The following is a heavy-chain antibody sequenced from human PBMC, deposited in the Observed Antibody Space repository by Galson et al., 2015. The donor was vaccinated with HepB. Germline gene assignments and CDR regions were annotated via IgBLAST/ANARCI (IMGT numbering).Heavy chain of an antibody. CDR2: INPDNGNT. Sequence: SVKVSCKASGYTFSNYGLTWVRQAPGQGLEWMGWINPDNGNTYYSQKFQGRVIMTTDASTSTVYMDLRSLKSDDTAVYYCAREGCSGGRCYPSPLDYWGQGTLVTVSS. D-gene: IGHD2-15*01. V-gene: IGHV1-18*01. CDR1: GYTFSNYG. J-gene: IGHJ4*02. CDR3: AREGCSGGRCYPSPLDY.